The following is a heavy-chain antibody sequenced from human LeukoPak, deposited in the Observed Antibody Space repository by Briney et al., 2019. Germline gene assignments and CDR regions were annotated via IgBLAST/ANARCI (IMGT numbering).Heavy chain of an antibody. D-gene: IGHD2-2*02. V-gene: IGHV1-18*01. CDR2: ISAYNGNT. CDR1: GYTFTSYG. Sequence: ASVKVSCKASGYTFTSYGISWVRQAPGQGLEWMGWISAYNGNTNYAQKLQGRVTTTTDTSTSTAYMELRSLRSDDTAVYYCARSYCSSTSCYISDYWGQGTLDTVSS. CDR3: ARSYCSSTSCYISDY. J-gene: IGHJ4*02.